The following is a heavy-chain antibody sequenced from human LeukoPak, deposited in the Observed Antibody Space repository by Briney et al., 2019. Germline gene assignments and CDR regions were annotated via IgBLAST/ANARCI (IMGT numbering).Heavy chain of an antibody. D-gene: IGHD4-17*01. J-gene: IGHJ3*02. Sequence: PGGSLRLSCAASGFTFSTYNMNWVRQAPGKGLEWVASISTSSYYIFYADSVKGRFTISRDNAKNSLYLQMNSLRAEDTAVYYCAREWPRNGDYAFDIWGQGTMVTVSS. CDR1: GFTFSTYN. V-gene: IGHV3-21*01. CDR3: AREWPRNGDYAFDI. CDR2: ISTSSYYI.